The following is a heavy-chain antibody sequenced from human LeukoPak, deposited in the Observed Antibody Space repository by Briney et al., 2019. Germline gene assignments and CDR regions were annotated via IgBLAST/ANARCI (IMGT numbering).Heavy chain of an antibody. J-gene: IGHJ4*02. CDR3: ARARPRGNYYDSSGYSDLFDY. CDR2: IYYSGST. Sequence: SETLSLTCTVSGGSISSGGYYWSWIRQHPGKGLEWIGYIYYSGSTYYNPSLKSRVTISVDTSKNQSSLKLSSVTAADTAVYYCARARPRGNYYDSSGYSDLFDYWGQGTLVTVSS. V-gene: IGHV4-31*03. D-gene: IGHD3-22*01. CDR1: GGSISSGGYY.